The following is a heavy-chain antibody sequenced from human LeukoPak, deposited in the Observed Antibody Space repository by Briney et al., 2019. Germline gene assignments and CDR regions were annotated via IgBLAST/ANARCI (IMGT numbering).Heavy chain of an antibody. CDR3: ARDLLQFDY. CDR2: IWYGGSNK. J-gene: IGHJ4*02. CDR1: GFTFSSYG. D-gene: IGHD1-26*01. V-gene: IGHV3-33*01. Sequence: GGSLRLSCAPPGFTFSSYGMHCVRQAPGKGLGWVEVIWYGGSNKYYADSEKGRFTISRDNSKNTLYLQMNSVRAGDTAVYYCARDLLQFDYWGQGTLVSVSS.